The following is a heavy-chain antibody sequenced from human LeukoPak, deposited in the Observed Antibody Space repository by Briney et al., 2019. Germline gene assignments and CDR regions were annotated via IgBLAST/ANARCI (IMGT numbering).Heavy chain of an antibody. V-gene: IGHV3-23*01. Sequence: PGRSLRLSCAASGLTFSSYGMNWVRQAPGKGLEWVSAISGSGGSTYYADSVKGRFTISRDNSKNTLYLQMNSLRAEDTAVYYCAKGAARATFGGVIASFDYWGQGTLVTVSS. CDR2: ISGSGGST. J-gene: IGHJ4*02. CDR1: GLTFSSYG. CDR3: AKGAARATFGGVIASFDY. D-gene: IGHD3-16*02.